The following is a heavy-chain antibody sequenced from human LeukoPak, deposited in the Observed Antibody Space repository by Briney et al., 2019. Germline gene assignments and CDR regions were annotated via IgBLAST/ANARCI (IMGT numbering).Heavy chain of an antibody. CDR2: IYYSGST. Sequence: SETLSLTCTVSGGSISSYYWRWIRQPPGKGLEWIGYIYYSGSTNYNPSLKSRVTISVDTSKNQFSLKLSSVTAADTAVYYCARDRPLRGPYSGSYRLFDYWGQGTLVTVSS. J-gene: IGHJ4*02. CDR1: GGSISSYY. CDR3: ARDRPLRGPYSGSYRLFDY. D-gene: IGHD1-26*01. V-gene: IGHV4-59*12.